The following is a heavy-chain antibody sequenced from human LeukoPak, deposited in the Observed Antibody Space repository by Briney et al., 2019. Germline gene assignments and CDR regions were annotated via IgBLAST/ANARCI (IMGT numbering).Heavy chain of an antibody. CDR3: AKLVGSTSNFDY. CDR2: ISYDGSNK. Sequence: GGSLRLSCAASGFTFSSYGMHWVRQAPGRGLEWVAVISYDGSNKYYADSVKGRFTISRDNPKNTLYLQMNSLRAEDTAVYYCAKLVGSTSNFDYWGQGTLVTVSS. CDR1: GFTFSSYG. J-gene: IGHJ4*02. V-gene: IGHV3-30*18. D-gene: IGHD6-25*01.